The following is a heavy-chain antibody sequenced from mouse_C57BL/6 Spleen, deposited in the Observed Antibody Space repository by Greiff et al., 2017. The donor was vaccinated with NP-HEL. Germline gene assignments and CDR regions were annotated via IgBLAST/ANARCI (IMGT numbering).Heavy chain of an antibody. CDR2: IRNKANGYTT. CDR3: ARSYYYGSSGWYFDV. J-gene: IGHJ1*03. D-gene: IGHD1-1*01. V-gene: IGHV7-3*01. CDR1: GFTFTDYY. Sequence: EVKLLESGGGLVQPGGSLSLSCAASGFTFTDYYMSWVRQPPGKALEWLGFIRNKANGYTTEYSASVKGRFTISRDNSQSILYLQMNALRAEDSATYYCARSYYYGSSGWYFDVWGTGTTVTVSS.